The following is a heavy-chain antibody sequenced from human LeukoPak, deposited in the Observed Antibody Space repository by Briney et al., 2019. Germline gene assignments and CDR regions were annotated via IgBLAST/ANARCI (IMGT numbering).Heavy chain of an antibody. CDR3: ARRMATIRAFDI. Sequence: SETVSLTCTVSGGSISSYYWSWIRQPAGKGLEWIGRIYTSGSTNYNPSLKSRVTMSVDTSKNQFSLKLSSVTAADTAVYYCARRMATIRAFDIWGQGTMVTVSS. D-gene: IGHD5-24*01. CDR1: GGSISSYY. V-gene: IGHV4-4*07. CDR2: IYTSGST. J-gene: IGHJ3*02.